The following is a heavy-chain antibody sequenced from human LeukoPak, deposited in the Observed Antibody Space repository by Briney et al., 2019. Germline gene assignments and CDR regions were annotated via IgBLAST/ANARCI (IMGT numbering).Heavy chain of an antibody. CDR2: MDSIGSSV. D-gene: IGHD3-16*01. Sequence: GGSLRLSCAASGFTFSSYGMNWIRQAPGKGLEWVSYMDSIGSSVHYADSVKGRFTISRENAKNSLYLQMNSLRAEDTAVYYCARDGGWQDDYWGQGTLVTVSS. J-gene: IGHJ4*02. CDR3: ARDGGWQDDY. CDR1: GFTFSSYG. V-gene: IGHV3-48*01.